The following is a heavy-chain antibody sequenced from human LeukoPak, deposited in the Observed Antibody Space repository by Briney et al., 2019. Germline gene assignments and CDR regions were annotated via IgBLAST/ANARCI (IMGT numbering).Heavy chain of an antibody. D-gene: IGHD2-2*01. CDR3: AKVPSVYCSSTSCYLDY. V-gene: IGHV3-23*01. CDR1: GFTFSSYA. CDR2: ISGSGGST. Sequence: GGSLRLSCAASGFTFSSYAMSWVRQAPGKGLEWVSAISGSGGSTYYAGSVKGRFTISRDNSKNTLYLQKNSLRAEDTAVYYCAKVPSVYCSSTSCYLDYWGQGTLVTVSS. J-gene: IGHJ4*02.